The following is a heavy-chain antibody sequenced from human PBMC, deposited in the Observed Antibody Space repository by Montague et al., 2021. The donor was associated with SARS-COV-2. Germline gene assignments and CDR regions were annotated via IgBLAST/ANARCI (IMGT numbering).Heavy chain of an antibody. CDR1: GGSFSGYL. J-gene: IGHJ4*02. V-gene: IGHV4-34*01. CDR2: INHSGNT. CDR3: ARGGSSSSGVY. D-gene: IGHD6-6*01. Sequence: SETLSLTCAVHGGSFSGYLWSWIRQPPGKGLEWIGKINHSGNTNXXPSLMSRVTISVDMSKSQFSLKLSSVTAADTAVYYCARGGSSSSGVYWGQGTLVTVSS.